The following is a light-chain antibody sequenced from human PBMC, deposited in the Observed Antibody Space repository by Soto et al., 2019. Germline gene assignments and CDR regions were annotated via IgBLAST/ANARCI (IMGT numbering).Light chain of an antibody. CDR2: EVS. Sequence: QSALTQPASVSGSPGQSITISCTGTSSDVGGYNWLSWYQQRPGKAPKLIIFEVSNRPSGGSNRFSGSRSGNTASLTISGLQTEDEADYYCSSYTTNNTPVFGGGTKVTVL. CDR1: SSDVGGYNW. J-gene: IGLJ3*02. CDR3: SSYTTNNTPV. V-gene: IGLV2-14*01.